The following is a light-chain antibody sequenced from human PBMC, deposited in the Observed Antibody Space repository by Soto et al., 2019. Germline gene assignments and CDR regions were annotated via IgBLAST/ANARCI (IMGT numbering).Light chain of an antibody. CDR3: SSYTSSLTLGV. V-gene: IGLV2-14*01. CDR1: SSDVGGYNY. J-gene: IGLJ1*01. Sequence: QSVLTQPASVSGSPGQSITISCTGTSSDVGGYNYVTWYQQHPGKAPKLMIYDVSNRPSGVSNRFSGSKSGNTASLTISGLQAEDEADYYCSSYTSSLTLGVFGTGTKLTVL. CDR2: DVS.